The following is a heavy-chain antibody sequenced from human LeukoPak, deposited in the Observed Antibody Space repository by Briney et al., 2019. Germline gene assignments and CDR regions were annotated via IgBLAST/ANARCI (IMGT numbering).Heavy chain of an antibody. CDR2: IYYSGST. CDR1: GGSISSYY. D-gene: IGHD1-26*01. Sequence: SETLSLTCTVSGGSISSYYWSWIRQPPGKGLEWIGYIYYSGSTNYNPSLKSRVTISVDTSKNQFSLKLSSVTAADTAVYYRARVRGIVGAHNWFDPWGQGTLVTVSS. CDR3: ARVRGIVGAHNWFDP. V-gene: IGHV4-59*01. J-gene: IGHJ5*02.